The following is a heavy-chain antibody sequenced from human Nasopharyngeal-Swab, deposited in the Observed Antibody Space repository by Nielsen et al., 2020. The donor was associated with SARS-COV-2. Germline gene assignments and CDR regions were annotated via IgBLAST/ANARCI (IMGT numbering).Heavy chain of an antibody. D-gene: IGHD6-19*01. CDR2: LFSGDSDT. CDR1: GYSFTSYL. CDR3: ARLRYSSGWPAAFDY. Sequence: ESPKIPRKGSGYSFTSYLIGRVPQMPGKGLEWMGILFSGDSDTRYSPSFQGQVTISADKSISTAYLQWSSLKASDTAMYYCARLRYSSGWPAAFDYWGQGTLVTVSS. J-gene: IGHJ4*02. V-gene: IGHV5-51*01.